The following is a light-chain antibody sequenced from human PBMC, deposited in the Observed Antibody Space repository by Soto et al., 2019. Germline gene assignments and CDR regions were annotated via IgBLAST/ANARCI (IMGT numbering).Light chain of an antibody. CDR1: SSDVGGYNY. J-gene: IGLJ2*01. V-gene: IGLV2-14*01. CDR3: SSYTSSSTLNVV. CDR2: DVS. Sequence: QSALTQPASVSGSPGQSITISCTGTSSDVGGYNYVSWYQQHPGKAPKLMIYDVSNRPSGVSNRFSDSKSGNTASLTISGLQAEDEADYYCSSYTSSSTLNVVFGGGTKVTVL.